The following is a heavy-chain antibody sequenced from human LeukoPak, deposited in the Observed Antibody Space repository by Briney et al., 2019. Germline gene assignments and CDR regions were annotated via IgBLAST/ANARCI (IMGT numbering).Heavy chain of an antibody. J-gene: IGHJ3*02. CDR2: ISWNCGSI. V-gene: IGHV3-9*03. D-gene: IGHD6-13*01. CDR1: GFTFDDYA. Sequence: QSGGSLRLSCAASGFTFDDYAMHWVRHAPGKGLEWVSGISWNCGSIGYADSVKGRFTISRDNAKNSLYLQMNSLRAEDMALYYCAKDIAAAGLHDAFDIWGQGTMVTVSS. CDR3: AKDIAAAGLHDAFDI.